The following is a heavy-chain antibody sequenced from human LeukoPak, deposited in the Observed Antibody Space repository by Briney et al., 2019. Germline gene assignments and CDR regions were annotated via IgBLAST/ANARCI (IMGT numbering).Heavy chain of an antibody. CDR2: IASGGSTT. D-gene: IGHD3-16*01. Sequence: GGSLRLSCAASGFTLSNYWMYWVRQAPGKGLVWVSRIASGGSTTNYADSVKGRFTISRDNAKNTLYLQMNSLRAEDAAVYYCARSLLTAVNSFDPWGQGTLVTVSS. CDR3: ARSLLTAVNSFDP. CDR1: GFTLSNYW. V-gene: IGHV3-74*01. J-gene: IGHJ5*02.